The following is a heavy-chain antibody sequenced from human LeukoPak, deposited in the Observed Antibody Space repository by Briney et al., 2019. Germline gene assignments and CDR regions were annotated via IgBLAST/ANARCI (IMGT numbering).Heavy chain of an antibody. D-gene: IGHD2-15*01. Sequence: GGSLRLSCAASGFTFSSYSMNWVRQAPGKGLEWVSYISSSSSTIYYADSVKGRFTISRDNAKNSLYLQMNSLRAEDTAVYYCARDDRRCSGGSCYTGGVFDYWGQGTLDTVSS. J-gene: IGHJ4*02. CDR3: ARDDRRCSGGSCYTGGVFDY. CDR1: GFTFSSYS. CDR2: ISSSSSTI. V-gene: IGHV3-48*01.